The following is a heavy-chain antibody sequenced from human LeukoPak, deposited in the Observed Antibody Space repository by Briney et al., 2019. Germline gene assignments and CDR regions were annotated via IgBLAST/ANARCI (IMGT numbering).Heavy chain of an antibody. D-gene: IGHD6-13*01. J-gene: IGHJ5*01. CDR1: GFTFSSYA. Sequence: GGSLRLSCAASGFTFSSYAMSWVRQAPGKGLEWVSGISSSGSGGSTYYADSVKGRFTISRDNSKNTLYLQINSVRAEDTAVYYSARAYSSSWYDFWGQGTLVTVSS. CDR2: ISSSGSGGST. V-gene: IGHV3-23*01. CDR3: ARAYSSSWYDF.